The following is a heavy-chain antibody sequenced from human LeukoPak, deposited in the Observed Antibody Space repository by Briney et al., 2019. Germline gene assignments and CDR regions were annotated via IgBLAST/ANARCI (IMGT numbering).Heavy chain of an antibody. V-gene: IGHV1-2*02. CDR3: ARDSELLWFGEFGDY. Sequence: ASVTVSCKASGYTFTGYYMHWVRQAPGQGLEWMGWINPNSGGTNYAQKFQGRVTMTRDTSIRTAYMELSRLRSDDTAVYYCARDSELLWFGEFGDYWGQGTLVTVSS. D-gene: IGHD3-10*01. J-gene: IGHJ4*02. CDR2: INPNSGGT. CDR1: GYTFTGYY.